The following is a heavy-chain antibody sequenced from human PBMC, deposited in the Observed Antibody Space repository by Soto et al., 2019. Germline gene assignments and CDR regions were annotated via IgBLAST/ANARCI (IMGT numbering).Heavy chain of an antibody. J-gene: IGHJ5*02. CDR1: GDSISNYF. CDR3: ARDQYSFEA. V-gene: IGHV4-4*07. D-gene: IGHD3-22*01. Sequence: PSETLSLTCTVSGDSISNYFWSWIRQPAGKGLEWIGRFYTSGSANYNPSLKGRVTMSVDTSKNQFSLKLDSVTAADTAVYYCARDQYSFEAWGQVTLVIVSS. CDR2: FYTSGSA.